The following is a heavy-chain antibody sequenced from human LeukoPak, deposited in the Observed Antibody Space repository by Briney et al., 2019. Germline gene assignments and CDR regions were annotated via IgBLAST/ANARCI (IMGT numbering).Heavy chain of an antibody. CDR2: IYHGGNT. Sequence: PSETLSLTCTVSGYSISSGHYWGWIRQPPGKGLEWIGTIYHGGNTYYNPSLKSRVALSVDTSKNQFSLRLSSVTAADTAVYYCARYIVVVVAATFDAFGIWGQGTTVTVSS. V-gene: IGHV4-38-2*02. D-gene: IGHD2-15*01. J-gene: IGHJ3*02. CDR3: ARYIVVVVAATFDAFGI. CDR1: GYSISSGHY.